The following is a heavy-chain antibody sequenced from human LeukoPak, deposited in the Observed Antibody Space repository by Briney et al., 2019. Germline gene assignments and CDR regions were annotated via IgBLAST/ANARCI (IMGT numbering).Heavy chain of an antibody. CDR3: ARDGSYYDSSGYYYFPDY. Sequence: GGSLRLSCAASGFTFSNYSMNWVRQAPGKGLEWVSSISSSSYIYYAASVKGRFTISRDNSKNTLYLQMNSLRAEDTAVYYCARDGSYYDSSGYYYFPDYWGQGTLVTVSS. V-gene: IGHV3-21*01. D-gene: IGHD3-22*01. CDR2: ISSSSYI. CDR1: GFTFSNYS. J-gene: IGHJ4*02.